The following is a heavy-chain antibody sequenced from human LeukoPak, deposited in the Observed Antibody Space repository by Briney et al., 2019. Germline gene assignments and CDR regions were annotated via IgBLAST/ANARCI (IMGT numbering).Heavy chain of an antibody. D-gene: IGHD1-7*01. Sequence: PGGSLRLSCAAPGFTFSTYAMSWVRQAPGKGLEWVTFTRYDGVNKYYADSVKGRFTISRDNSKSTLYLQMNSLRTEDTAVYYCAASGPVGGNWYSTDFWGQGTLVTVSS. CDR2: TRYDGVNK. CDR1: GFTFSTYA. J-gene: IGHJ4*02. CDR3: AASGPVGGNWYSTDF. V-gene: IGHV3-30*02.